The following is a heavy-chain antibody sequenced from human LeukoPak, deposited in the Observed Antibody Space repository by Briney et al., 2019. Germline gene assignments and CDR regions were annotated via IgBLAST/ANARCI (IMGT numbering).Heavy chain of an antibody. D-gene: IGHD3-22*01. CDR3: AGGRYYDSSGYYSYYYYGMDV. V-gene: IGHV4-34*01. CDR1: GGSFSGYY. CDR2: INHSGST. Sequence: PSETLSLTCAVYGGSFSGYYWSWIRQPPGKGLERIGEINHSGSTNYNPSLKSRVTISVDTSKNQFSLKLSSVTAADTAVYYCAGGRYYDSSGYYSYYYYGMDVWGQGTTVTVSS. J-gene: IGHJ6*02.